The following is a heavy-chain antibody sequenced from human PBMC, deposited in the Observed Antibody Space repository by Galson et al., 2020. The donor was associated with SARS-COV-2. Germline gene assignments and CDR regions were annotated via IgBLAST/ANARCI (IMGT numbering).Heavy chain of an antibody. CDR1: GGSISSFY. CDR3: ARHRYGYAQFDD. D-gene: IGHD5-18*01. CDR2: IYYSGTT. J-gene: IGHJ4*02. V-gene: IGHV4-59*08. Sequence: TSETLSLTCTVSGGSISSFYWSWIRQPPGKGLEWISYIYYSGTTNYNPSLKSRVTISLNTSKNQFSLKLSSVTAADTAVYYCARHRYGYAQFDDWGQGTLVTVS.